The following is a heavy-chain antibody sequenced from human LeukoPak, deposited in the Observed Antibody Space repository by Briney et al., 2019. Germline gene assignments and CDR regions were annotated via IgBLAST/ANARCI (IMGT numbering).Heavy chain of an antibody. J-gene: IGHJ5*02. V-gene: IGHV5-51*01. CDR2: IYPGNSDT. CDR1: GYSFTSYW. CDR3: ARVAGHCSSTSCYRGWFDP. D-gene: IGHD2-2*02. Sequence: GESLKISCKGSGYSFTSYWIGWVRQMPGKGLEWMGIIYPGNSDTRYSPSFQGQVTISADKSISTAYLQWSSLKASDTAIYYCARVAGHCSSTSCYRGWFDPWGQGTLVTVSS.